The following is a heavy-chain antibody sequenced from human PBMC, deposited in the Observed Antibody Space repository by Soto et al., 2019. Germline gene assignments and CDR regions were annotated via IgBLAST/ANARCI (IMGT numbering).Heavy chain of an antibody. V-gene: IGHV4-30-4*01. D-gene: IGHD2-15*01. J-gene: IGHJ6*02. CDR2: IYYSGST. CDR1: GGSISSGDYY. CDR3: ARDEVEYCSGGSCYSSYYYYGMDV. Sequence: QVQLQESGPGLVKPSQTLSLTCTVSGGSISSGDYYWSWIRQPPGKGLEWLGYIYYSGSTYYNQSLKSRVTISVDTSTSQCSLKLSSVTAADTAVYYCARDEVEYCSGGSCYSSYYYYGMDVWGQGTTVTVSS.